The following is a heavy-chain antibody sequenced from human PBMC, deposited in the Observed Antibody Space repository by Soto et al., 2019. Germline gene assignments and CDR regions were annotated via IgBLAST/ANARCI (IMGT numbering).Heavy chain of an antibody. Sequence: GGSLRLSCAVSGFTFSDYGMHWVRQAPGKGLEWVAGIWYDGRNKYYADSVKGRFTISKDNSKNSVYLQMNSLRAEDTAVYYCAKYIAVGHGWLDPWGQGTVVTVYS. D-gene: IGHD6-19*01. CDR1: GFTFSDYG. J-gene: IGHJ5*02. V-gene: IGHV3-33*06. CDR2: IWYDGRNK. CDR3: AKYIAVGHGWLDP.